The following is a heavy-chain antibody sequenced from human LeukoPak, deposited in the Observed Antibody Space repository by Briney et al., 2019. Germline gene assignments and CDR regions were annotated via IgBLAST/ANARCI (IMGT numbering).Heavy chain of an antibody. CDR2: IYPGDSDT. J-gene: IGHJ4*02. Sequence: KVSCKASGYTFTSYAMNWVRQAPGQGLEWMGIIYPGDSDTRYSPSFQGQVTISADKSISTAYLQWSSLKASDTAMYYCARRAYNSGSYYFDYWGQGTLVTVSS. D-gene: IGHD1-26*01. V-gene: IGHV5-51*01. CDR1: GYTFTSYA. CDR3: ARRAYNSGSYYFDY.